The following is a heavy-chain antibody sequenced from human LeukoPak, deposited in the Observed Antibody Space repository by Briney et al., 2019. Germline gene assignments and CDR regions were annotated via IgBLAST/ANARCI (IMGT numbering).Heavy chain of an antibody. V-gene: IGHV4-39*07. J-gene: IGHJ6*03. CDR3: ARERDYYGSGRNYMDV. CDR2: IYYSGST. CDR1: GGSISSSSYY. D-gene: IGHD3-10*01. Sequence: SETLSLTYTVSGGSISSSSYYWGWIRQPPGKGLEWIGSIYYSGSTYYNPSLKSRVTISVDTSKNQFSLKLSSVTAADTAVYYCARERDYYGSGRNYMDVWGKGTTVTISS.